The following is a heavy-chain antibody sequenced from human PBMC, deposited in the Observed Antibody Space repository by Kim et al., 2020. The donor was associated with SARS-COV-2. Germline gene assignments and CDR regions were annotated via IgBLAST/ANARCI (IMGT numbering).Heavy chain of an antibody. CDR1: GYTFSNYG. J-gene: IGHJ5*02. D-gene: IGHD2-15*01. CDR3: AREGGSGVFDP. CDR2: ISAYNGIT. Sequence: ASVKVSCKASGYTFSNYGISWVRQAPGQGLEWMGWISAYNGITNYAQKLQGRVTMTTDTSTSTAYMELRSLRSYDTAVFYCAREGGSGVFDPWGQGTLVTVSS. V-gene: IGHV1-18*01.